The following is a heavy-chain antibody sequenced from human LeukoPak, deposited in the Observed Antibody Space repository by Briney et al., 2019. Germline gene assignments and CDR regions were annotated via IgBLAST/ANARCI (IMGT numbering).Heavy chain of an antibody. CDR2: ISGAGTT. Sequence: GGSLRLSCAASGFTFSSYGMHWVRQAPGKGLEWVSTISGAGTTYYADSVKGRFTISRDNSKNTMYLQMNRLRGEDTAVYYCAKDLGVYGILLYYFDSWGQGTLVTVSS. CDR3: AKDLGVYGILLYYFDS. J-gene: IGHJ4*02. V-gene: IGHV3-23*01. CDR1: GFTFSSYG. D-gene: IGHD5/OR15-5a*01.